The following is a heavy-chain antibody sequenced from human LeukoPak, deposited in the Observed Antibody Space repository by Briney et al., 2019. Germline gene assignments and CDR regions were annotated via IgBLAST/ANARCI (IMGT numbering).Heavy chain of an antibody. J-gene: IGHJ3*02. CDR2: ISYDGSNK. V-gene: IGHV3-30*03. CDR3: ASEGIAAAADI. D-gene: IGHD6-13*01. Sequence: PGRSLRLSCAASGFTFSSYGMHWVRQAPGKRLEWVAVISYDGSNKYYADSVKGRFTISRDNSKNTLYLQMNSLRAEDTAVYYCASEGIAAAADIWGQGTMVTVSS. CDR1: GFTFSSYG.